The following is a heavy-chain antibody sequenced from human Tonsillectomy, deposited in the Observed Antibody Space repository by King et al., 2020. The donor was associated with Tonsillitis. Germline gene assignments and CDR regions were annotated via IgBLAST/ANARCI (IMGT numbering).Heavy chain of an antibody. CDR1: GFSFSSYA. V-gene: IGHV3-23*01. Sequence: VQLLESGGGLAQPGGSLRLSCAASGFSFSSYAMTWVRQAPGKGLDWVSGISGSAGSTYSGDCVKGRFNISRDNSKNTLYLQMNSLRVEDTAVYYCAKDLNYDFWSGYQFDYWGQGTLVTVSS. CDR3: AKDLNYDFWSGYQFDY. D-gene: IGHD3-3*01. J-gene: IGHJ4*02. CDR2: ISGSAGST.